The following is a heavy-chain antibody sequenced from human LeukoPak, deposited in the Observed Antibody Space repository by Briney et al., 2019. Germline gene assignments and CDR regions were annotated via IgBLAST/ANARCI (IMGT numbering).Heavy chain of an antibody. J-gene: IGHJ4*02. CDR1: GYTFTGYY. V-gene: IGHV1-2*02. Sequence: ASVKVSCXASGYTFTGYYMHWVRQAPGQGLEWMGWINPNSGGTNYAQKFQGRVTMTRDTSISTAYMELSRLRSDDTAVYYCARATSKGSYRAGGGYWGQGTLVTVPS. D-gene: IGHD1-26*01. CDR3: ARATSKGSYRAGGGY. CDR2: INPNSGGT.